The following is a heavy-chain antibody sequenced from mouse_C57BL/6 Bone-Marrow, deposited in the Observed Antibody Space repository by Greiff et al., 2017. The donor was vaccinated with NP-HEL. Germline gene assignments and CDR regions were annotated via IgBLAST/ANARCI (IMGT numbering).Heavy chain of an antibody. CDR1: GYAFSSSW. V-gene: IGHV1-82*01. Sequence: VQLQQSGPELVKPGASVKISCKASGYAFSSSWMNWVKQRPGKGLEWIGRIYPGDGVTNYNGKFKGKATLTADKSSSTAYMQLSSLTSEDSEVYFCARDYYGSRKAMDYWGQGTSVTVSS. CDR3: ARDYYGSRKAMDY. D-gene: IGHD1-1*01. CDR2: IYPGDGVT. J-gene: IGHJ4*01.